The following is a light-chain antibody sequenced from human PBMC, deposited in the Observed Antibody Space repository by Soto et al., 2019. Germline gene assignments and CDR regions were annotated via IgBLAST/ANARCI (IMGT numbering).Light chain of an antibody. Sequence: DIQMTQPPSTLSASIGDRVTITCRASQNIYKWLAWYQQKPQKAPKLLIFEAAALETGVSPRFSGSGSGTEFTLTISRLQPDDFATYYCQQYGRYPLTFGGGTKVE. V-gene: IGKV1-5*01. J-gene: IGKJ4*01. CDR2: EAA. CDR3: QQYGRYPLT. CDR1: QNIYKW.